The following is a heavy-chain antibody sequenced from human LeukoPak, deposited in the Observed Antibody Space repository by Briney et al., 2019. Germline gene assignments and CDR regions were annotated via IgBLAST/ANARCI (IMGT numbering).Heavy chain of an antibody. CDR1: YW. D-gene: IGHD6-13*01. CDR3: ARFGIAAQRWIDY. J-gene: IGHJ4*02. V-gene: IGHV5-51*01. CDR2: IYPGDSDT. Sequence: YWSWIRQHPGKGLEWMGIIYPGDSDTRYSPSFQGQVTISADKSISTAYLQWSSLKASDTAMYYCARFGIAAQRWIDYWGQGTLVTVSS.